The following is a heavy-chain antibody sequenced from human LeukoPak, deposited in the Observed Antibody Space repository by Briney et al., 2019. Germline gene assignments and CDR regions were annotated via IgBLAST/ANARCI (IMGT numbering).Heavy chain of an antibody. J-gene: IGHJ4*02. Sequence: GRSLRLSCAASGFTFSTYGMHWVRQAPGKGLEWVAVISYDVVRGRFTISRDNSKNTLYLQMNGLRVDDTAVYYCAPLDCGDDCHTFGHWGQGALVIVSS. CDR2: ISYD. D-gene: IGHD2-21*02. V-gene: IGHV3-30*03. CDR1: GFTFSTYG. CDR3: APLDCGDDCHTFGH.